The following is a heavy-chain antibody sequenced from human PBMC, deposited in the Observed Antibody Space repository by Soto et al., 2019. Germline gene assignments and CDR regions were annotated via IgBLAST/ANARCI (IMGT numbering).Heavy chain of an antibody. J-gene: IGHJ6*02. CDR2: ISYDGSNK. Sequence: QVQLVESGGGVVQPGRSLRLSCAASGFTFSSYGMHWVRQAPGKGLEWVAVISYDGSNKYYADSVKGRFTISRDNSKNTLYLQMNSLRADDTAVYYCAKDSYIAVAGAYYYYYGMDVWGQGTTVTVSS. D-gene: IGHD6-19*01. CDR1: GFTFSSYG. CDR3: AKDSYIAVAGAYYYYYGMDV. V-gene: IGHV3-30*18.